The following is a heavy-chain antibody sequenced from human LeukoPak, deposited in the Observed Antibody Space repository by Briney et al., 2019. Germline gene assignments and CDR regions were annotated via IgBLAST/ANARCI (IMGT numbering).Heavy chain of an antibody. V-gene: IGHV4-59*01. CDR3: ARADSSSWYGYYYYGMDV. D-gene: IGHD6-13*01. CDR2: IYYSGST. CDR1: GGSISSYY. J-gene: IGHJ6*02. Sequence: SETLSLTCTVSGGSISSYYWSWIRQPPGKGLDWIGYIYYSGSTNYNPSLKSRVTISVDTSKNQFSLKLSSVTAADTAVYYCARADSSSWYGYYYYGMDVWGQGTTVTVSS.